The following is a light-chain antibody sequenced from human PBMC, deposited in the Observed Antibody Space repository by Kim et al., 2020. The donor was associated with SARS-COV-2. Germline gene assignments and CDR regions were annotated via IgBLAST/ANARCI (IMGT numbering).Light chain of an antibody. Sequence: SPGESATLSCRASQSVSSNLAGYQQNPGQAPRLLIYGASTSATGIPARFSGSGSGTEFTLTISSLQSEEFAVYYCQQYNNWPPWTFGQGTKVDIK. V-gene: IGKV3-15*01. CDR1: QSVSSN. CDR3: QQYNNWPPWT. CDR2: GAS. J-gene: IGKJ1*01.